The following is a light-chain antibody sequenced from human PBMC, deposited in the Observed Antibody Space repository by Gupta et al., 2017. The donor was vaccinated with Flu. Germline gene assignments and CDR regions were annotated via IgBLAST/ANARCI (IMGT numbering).Light chain of an antibody. CDR2: DNN. CDR1: NSNLGASYD. J-gene: IGLJ3*02. CDR3: QSFDTSLGARV. V-gene: IGLV1-40*01. Sequence: QSVLTQPPSVSGAPGQRVTISCPGSNSNLGASYDVHWYQHFPGTAPKLLIYDNNNRPSGVPDRFSGSKSGTSASLAISGLQADDEADYYCQSFDTSLGARVFGGGTKLTVL.